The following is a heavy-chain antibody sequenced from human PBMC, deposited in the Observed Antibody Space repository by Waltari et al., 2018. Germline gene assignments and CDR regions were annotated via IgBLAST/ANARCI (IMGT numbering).Heavy chain of an antibody. V-gene: IGHV3-74*01. CDR3: ARLMLSHPENGMDV. Sequence: EVQLVESGGGFFQPGGSLRLSCEASGFAFSNYWIHWVGQAPGRGLGGVARISGDGTSISNADSVGGRFSISRDNYKNTVYLQSHSLRAEDTAVFYCARLMLSHPENGMDVWGQGTSVTVS. J-gene: IGHJ6*02. CDR1: GFAFSNYW. CDR2: ISGDGTSI. D-gene: IGHD3-10*02.